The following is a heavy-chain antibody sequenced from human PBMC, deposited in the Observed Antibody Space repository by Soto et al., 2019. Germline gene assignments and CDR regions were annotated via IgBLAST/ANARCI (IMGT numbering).Heavy chain of an antibody. CDR2: IRSKANSFAT. V-gene: IGHV3-73*01. CDR3: FRENYFSYHGMEV. Sequence: GWSLRLSCAGSGFAFSGSTIHLVRQASGKGLEWVGRIRSKANSFATAYAASVKGRFIISRDDSKTTEYLQMNSLKIEDTAVYYCFRENYFSYHGMEVWGQGPKFTVSS. CDR1: GFAFSGST. J-gene: IGHJ6*02.